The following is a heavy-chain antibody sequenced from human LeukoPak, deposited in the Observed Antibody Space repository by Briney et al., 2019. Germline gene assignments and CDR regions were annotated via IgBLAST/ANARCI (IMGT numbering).Heavy chain of an antibody. Sequence: SETLSLTCTVSGGSVNSGDYYWSWIRQLPGKGLEWIAYIHYSGSTNYNPSLKSRVTISVDTSKNQFSLKLSSVTAADTAVYYCARLNCGGDCYHYYYGMDVWGQGTTVTVSS. J-gene: IGHJ6*02. CDR2: IHYSGST. D-gene: IGHD2-21*02. CDR3: ARLNCGGDCYHYYYGMDV. V-gene: IGHV4-61*08. CDR1: GGSVNSGDYY.